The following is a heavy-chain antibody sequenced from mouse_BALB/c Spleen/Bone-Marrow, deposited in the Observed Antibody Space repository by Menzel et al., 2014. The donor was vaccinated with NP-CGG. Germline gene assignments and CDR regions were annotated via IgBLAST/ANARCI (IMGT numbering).Heavy chain of an antibody. J-gene: IGHJ3*01. Sequence: DVKLVESGGGLVKPGGSLKLSCAASGFTFSSYAMSWVRQSPDKRLEWVAEISSGGSYTYYPDTVTGRFTISRDNAKNTPYLEMSSLRSEDTAMYYCASGDVYFAYWGQGTLVTVSA. V-gene: IGHV5-9-4*01. CDR2: ISSGGSYT. CDR3: ASGDVYFAY. CDR1: GFTFSSYA.